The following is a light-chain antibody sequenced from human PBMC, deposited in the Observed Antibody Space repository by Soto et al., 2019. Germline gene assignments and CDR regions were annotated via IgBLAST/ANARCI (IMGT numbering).Light chain of an antibody. Sequence: EIVLTQSPGTLSLSPGERATLSCSASQSVSSSYLVWYQQKPGQAPRLLIYGASIRATGIPDRFSGSGSGTDFTLTISRLEPEDFAVYYCQQNGRSPPWTFGQGTKVDIK. V-gene: IGKV3-20*01. CDR2: GAS. CDR1: QSVSSSY. J-gene: IGKJ1*01. CDR3: QQNGRSPPWT.